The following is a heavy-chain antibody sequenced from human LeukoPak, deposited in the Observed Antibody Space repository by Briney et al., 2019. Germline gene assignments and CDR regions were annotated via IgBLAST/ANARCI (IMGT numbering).Heavy chain of an antibody. J-gene: IGHJ6*03. Sequence: SETLSLTRTVSGGSISSYYWSWIRQPAGKGLEWIGRIYTSGSTNYNPSLKSRVTMSVDTSKNQFSLKLSSVTAADTAVYYCARGLVGANYYYYYMDVWGKGTTVTISS. CDR1: GGSISSYY. V-gene: IGHV4-4*07. D-gene: IGHD1-26*01. CDR2: IYTSGST. CDR3: ARGLVGANYYYYYMDV.